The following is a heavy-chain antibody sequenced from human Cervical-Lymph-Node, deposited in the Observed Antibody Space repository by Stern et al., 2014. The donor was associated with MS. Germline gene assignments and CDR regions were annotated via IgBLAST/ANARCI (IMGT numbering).Heavy chain of an antibody. D-gene: IGHD3-10*01. CDR3: ATLANPGSP. Sequence: EVQLVESGGGLVQPGGSLRLTCAASGFGFSTYTMNWVRQAPGKGLEWVAVIDGSGTNTYYADSVKGRFTIFRDNSKNTLYLQRNSLRVEDTAVYFCATLANPGSPWGQGTLVTVSS. CDR1: GFGFSTYT. J-gene: IGHJ5*02. V-gene: IGHV3-23*04. CDR2: IDGSGTNT.